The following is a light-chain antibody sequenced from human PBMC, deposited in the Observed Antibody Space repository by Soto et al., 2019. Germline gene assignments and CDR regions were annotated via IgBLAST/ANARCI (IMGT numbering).Light chain of an antibody. CDR3: SSYTTGNTNV. CDR1: SSNIGGYNY. Sequence: QSVLTQPASVSGSPGQSISISCTGTSSNIGGYNYVSWYQQHPGKAPKRMIYDVTNRPSGVSNRFSDSKSGNTASLTISGLQPEDEADYYCSSYTTGNTNVFGTGTKVTVL. V-gene: IGLV2-14*03. CDR2: DVT. J-gene: IGLJ1*01.